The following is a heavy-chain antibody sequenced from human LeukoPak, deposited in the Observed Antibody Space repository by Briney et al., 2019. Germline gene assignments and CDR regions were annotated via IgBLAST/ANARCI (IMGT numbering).Heavy chain of an antibody. Sequence: GESLKISCKGSGHSFISYWIGWVRQMPGKGLEWMGSIYPGDSDTRYSPSFQGQVTISADKSISTAYLQWSSLKASDTAIYYCARRESGSRHDYWGQGTLVTVSS. CDR3: ARRESGSRHDY. J-gene: IGHJ4*02. V-gene: IGHV5-51*01. CDR2: IYPGDSDT. D-gene: IGHD1-26*01. CDR1: GHSFISYW.